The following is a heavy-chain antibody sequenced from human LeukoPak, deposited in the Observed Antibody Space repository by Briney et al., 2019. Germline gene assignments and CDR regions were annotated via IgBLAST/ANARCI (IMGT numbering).Heavy chain of an antibody. CDR3: ARESGYEGGWFDP. CDR1: GGTFSSYT. D-gene: IGHD5-12*01. Sequence: SVKVSCKASGGTFSSYTISWVRQAPGQGLEWMGRIIPILGIANYAQKFQGRVTITADKSTSTAYMELCSLRSEDTAVYYCARESGYEGGWFDPWGQGTLVTVSS. CDR2: IIPILGIA. V-gene: IGHV1-69*04. J-gene: IGHJ5*02.